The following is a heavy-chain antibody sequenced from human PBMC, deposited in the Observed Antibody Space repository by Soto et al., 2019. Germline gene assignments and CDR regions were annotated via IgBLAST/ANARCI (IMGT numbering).Heavy chain of an antibody. J-gene: IGHJ4*02. CDR1: GFTFSSYW. D-gene: IGHD6-19*01. Sequence: EVQLVESGGGLVQPGGSLRLSCAASGFTFSSYWMHWVRQAPGKGLVWVSRINSDGSSTSYADSVKGRFTISRDNAKNTLYLHMNSLRAEDTAVYYCARAGGSGWWEFDYWGQGTLVTVSS. CDR2: INSDGSST. CDR3: ARAGGSGWWEFDY. V-gene: IGHV3-74*01.